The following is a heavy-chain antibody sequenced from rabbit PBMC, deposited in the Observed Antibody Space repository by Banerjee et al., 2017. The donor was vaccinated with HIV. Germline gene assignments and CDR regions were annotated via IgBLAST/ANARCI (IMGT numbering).Heavy chain of an antibody. J-gene: IGHJ6*01. D-gene: IGHD7-1*01. Sequence: QSLEESGGDLVKPGASLTLTCKASGIDFSSYYYMCWVRQAPGKGLEWIGCIDTADDNTGYASWAKGRFTISRTSSTVDLKMTSLTAADTATYFCARSGGAGYGRMLYSNLWGPGTLVTVS. V-gene: IGHV1S40*01. CDR3: ARSGGAGYGRMLYSNL. CDR1: GIDFSSYYY. CDR2: IDTADDNT.